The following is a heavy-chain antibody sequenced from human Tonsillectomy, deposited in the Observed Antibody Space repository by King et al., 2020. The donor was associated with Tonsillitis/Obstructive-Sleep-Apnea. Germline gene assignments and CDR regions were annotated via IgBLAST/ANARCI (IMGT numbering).Heavy chain of an antibody. CDR3: ARGPDIGDWFDP. D-gene: IGHD3-16*01. Sequence: VQLQQWGAGLLKPSETLSLTCAGYGGSFSGYYWSWIRQPPGKGLSWIGEINHSGSTNYNPSLKSRVTISVDTSKNHFSLNLSSVTAADTAVYYCARGPDIGDWFDPWGQGTLVTVSS. CDR1: GGSFSGYY. J-gene: IGHJ5*02. V-gene: IGHV4-34*01. CDR2: INHSGST.